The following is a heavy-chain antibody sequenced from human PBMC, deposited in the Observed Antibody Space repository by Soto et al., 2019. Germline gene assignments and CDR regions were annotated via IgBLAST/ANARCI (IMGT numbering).Heavy chain of an antibody. Sequence: QVQLVESGGGVVQPGRSLRLSCAASGFTFSSYGMHWVRQAPGKGLEWVAVISYDGSNKYYADSVKGRFTISRDNSKNTLYLQMNSLRAEDTAVYYCAKDLKNWNDCFDYCGQGTLVTVSS. CDR3: AKDLKNWNDCFDY. J-gene: IGHJ4*02. D-gene: IGHD1-1*01. V-gene: IGHV3-30*18. CDR2: ISYDGSNK. CDR1: GFTFSSYG.